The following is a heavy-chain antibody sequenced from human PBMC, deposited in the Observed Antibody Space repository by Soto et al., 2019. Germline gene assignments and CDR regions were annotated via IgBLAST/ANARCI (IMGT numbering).Heavy chain of an antibody. CDR3: ARDQWNDSSGYSMYYFDY. V-gene: IGHV3-21*01. CDR2: ISSDNNYI. D-gene: IGHD3-22*01. J-gene: IGHJ4*02. CDR1: GFTFTTYT. Sequence: LRLSCAASGFTFTTYTMNWVRQAPGKGLEWVSSISSDNNYIYYADSVRGRFTISRDNAKKSLYLQMHSLRAEGTAVYYCARDQWNDSSGYSMYYFDYWGQGTLVTVS.